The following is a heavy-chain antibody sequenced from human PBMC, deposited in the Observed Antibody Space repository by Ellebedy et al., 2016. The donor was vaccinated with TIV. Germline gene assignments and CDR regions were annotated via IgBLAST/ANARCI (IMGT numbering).Heavy chain of an antibody. CDR2: ISSTSSHI. D-gene: IGHD3-3*01. Sequence: GGSLRLSXAASGFTFSSYSMNWVRQAPGKGLEWVSFISSTSSHIYYADSVKGRFTISRDNAKNSLYLQMNSLRAEDTAVYYCVRTHYDFWSGYSPNWFDPWGQGTLVTVSP. CDR3: VRTHYDFWSGYSPNWFDP. V-gene: IGHV3-21*01. CDR1: GFTFSSYS. J-gene: IGHJ5*02.